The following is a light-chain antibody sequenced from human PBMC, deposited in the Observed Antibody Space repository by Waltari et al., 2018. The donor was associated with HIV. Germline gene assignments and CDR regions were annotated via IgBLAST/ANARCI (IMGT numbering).Light chain of an antibody. CDR2: ANQ. J-gene: IGLJ2*01. CDR1: SSNIGSYT. CDR3: ATWDASRSGPV. V-gene: IGLV1-44*01. Sequence: QSELTQPPSASGTPGQRVTISCSGSSSNIGSYTVNWYQQLPGTAPKLLLYANQQRPSGVPDRCSGSQLDTSACRASGGLQSEDEADYYCATWDASRSGPVFGGGTKLTVL.